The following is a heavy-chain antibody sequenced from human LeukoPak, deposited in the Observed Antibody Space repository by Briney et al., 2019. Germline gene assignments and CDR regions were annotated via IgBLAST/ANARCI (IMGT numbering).Heavy chain of an antibody. Sequence: PGGSLRLSCADPRLTVSTDYVSWLREAPGKGLWWASVIYSGGSTYYADSVKGRFTITRDDSKNTLYLQLNSLRAEDTAVSYCARERINSYGSPFGYWGQGTLVTVSS. CDR3: ARERINSYGSPFGY. CDR1: RLTVSTDY. J-gene: IGHJ4*02. CDR2: IYSGGST. V-gene: IGHV3-53*01. D-gene: IGHD5-18*01.